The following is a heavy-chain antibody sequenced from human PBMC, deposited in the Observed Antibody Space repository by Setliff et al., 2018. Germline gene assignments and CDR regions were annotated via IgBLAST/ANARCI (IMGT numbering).Heavy chain of an antibody. CDR2: IYPGDSDT. D-gene: IGHD3-22*01. CDR3: ATRDPKTYYYDSSGYYSHDAFDI. J-gene: IGHJ3*02. Sequence: GESLKISCKGSGYSSTSYWIGWVRQMPGKGLEWMGIIYPGDSDTRYSPSFQGQVTISADKSISTAYLQWSSLKASDTAMYYCATRDPKTYYYDSSGYYSHDAFDIWGQGTMVTVSS. V-gene: IGHV5-51*01. CDR1: GYSSTSYW.